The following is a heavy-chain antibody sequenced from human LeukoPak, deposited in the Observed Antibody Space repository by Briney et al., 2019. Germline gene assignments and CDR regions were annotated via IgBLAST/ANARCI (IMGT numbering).Heavy chain of an antibody. CDR3: ARLPTMVRGAMLGNDY. V-gene: IGHV4-34*01. CDR2: INHSGST. D-gene: IGHD3-10*01. Sequence: SSETLSLTCAVYGGSFSGYYWSWIRQPPGKGLEWIGEINHSGSTNYNPSLKSRVTISVDTSKNQFSLKLSSVTAADTAVYYCARLPTMVRGAMLGNDYWGQGTLVTVSS. J-gene: IGHJ4*02. CDR1: GGSFSGYY.